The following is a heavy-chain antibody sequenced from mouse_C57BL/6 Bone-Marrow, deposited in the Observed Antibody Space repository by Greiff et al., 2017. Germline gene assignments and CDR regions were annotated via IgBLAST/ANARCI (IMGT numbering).Heavy chain of an antibody. CDR1: GYTFTSYW. CDR2: IYPGSGST. D-gene: IGHD2-5*01. V-gene: IGHV1-55*01. J-gene: IGHJ1*03. CDR3: ARSYYSNYWYFDV. Sequence: VKLQQPGAELVKPGASVKMSCKASGYTFTSYWITLVKQRPGQGLEWIGDIYPGSGSTNYNEKFKSKATLTVDTSSSTAYMQLSSLTSEDSAVYYCARSYYSNYWYFDVWVTGTTVTVSS.